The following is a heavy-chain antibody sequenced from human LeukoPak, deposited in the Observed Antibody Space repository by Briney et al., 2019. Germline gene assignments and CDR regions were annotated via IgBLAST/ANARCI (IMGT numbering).Heavy chain of an antibody. CDR3: AKERRSGSYSYYYGMDV. Sequence: GGSLRLSCAASGFTFSSYGMHWVRQAPGKGLEGVAVISYDGSNKYYADSVKGRFTISRDNSKSTLYLQMNSLRAEDTAVYYCAKERRSGSYSYYYGMDVWGQGTTVTVSS. J-gene: IGHJ6*02. CDR2: ISYDGSNK. D-gene: IGHD1-26*01. CDR1: GFTFSSYG. V-gene: IGHV3-30*18.